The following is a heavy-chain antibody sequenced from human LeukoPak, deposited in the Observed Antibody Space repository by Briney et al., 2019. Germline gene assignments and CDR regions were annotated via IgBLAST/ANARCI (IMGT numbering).Heavy chain of an antibody. D-gene: IGHD3-3*01. V-gene: IGHV1-2*02. Sequence: ASVKVSCKASGYTFTDYYMHWVRQAPGQGLEWMGWINPNSGGTNYAQKFQGRVTMTRDTSISTAYMELSRLRSDDTAVYYCARVGYYDFWSGYYTGWGYYYMDVWGKGTTVTVSS. CDR2: INPNSGGT. J-gene: IGHJ6*03. CDR3: ARVGYYDFWSGYYTGWGYYYMDV. CDR1: GYTFTDYY.